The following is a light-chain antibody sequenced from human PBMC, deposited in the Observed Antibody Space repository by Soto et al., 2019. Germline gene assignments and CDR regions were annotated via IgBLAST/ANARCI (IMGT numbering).Light chain of an antibody. Sequence: QSALTQPASVSGSPGQSITISCTGTSSDVGGYKYVSWYQQHPGKAPKLMIYEVNNRPSGVSNRFSGSKSGNTASLTISGLQAEDEAAYYCGPYTRGNTRVFGGGTKLTVL. V-gene: IGLV2-14*01. CDR1: SSDVGGYKY. J-gene: IGLJ3*02. CDR2: EVN. CDR3: GPYTRGNTRV.